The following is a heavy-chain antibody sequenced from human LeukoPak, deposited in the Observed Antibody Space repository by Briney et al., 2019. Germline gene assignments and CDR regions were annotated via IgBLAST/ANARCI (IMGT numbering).Heavy chain of an antibody. D-gene: IGHD3-10*01. J-gene: IGHJ5*02. V-gene: IGHV7-4-1*02. CDR3: ARARIVALRGITNMGFDP. Sequence: ASVKLSCKASGYTFTSYSINWVRQAPGQGLEWMGWINADTGNSTFAQGFTGRFVFSLETSVSTAYLQINTLKAEDTAVYYCARARIVALRGITNMGFDPWGQGTLVIVSS. CDR1: GYTFTSYS. CDR2: INADTGNS.